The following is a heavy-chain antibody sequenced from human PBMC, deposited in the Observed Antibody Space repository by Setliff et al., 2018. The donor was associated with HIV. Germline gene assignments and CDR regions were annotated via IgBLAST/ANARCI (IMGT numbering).Heavy chain of an antibody. CDR2: IYYNGSP. D-gene: IGHD5-18*01. CDR3: ARHCGYSPGQICYYYLDI. CDR1: GASIGSSHYY. J-gene: IGHJ6*03. V-gene: IGHV4-39*01. Sequence: SETLSLTCSVSGASIGSSHYYWGWIRQPPGKGLEWVASIYYNGSPFYNPSLKSRVTISVDTSKNQFSLNLSSVTAADTAVYYCARHCGYSPGQICYYYLDIWGKGTTVTVSS.